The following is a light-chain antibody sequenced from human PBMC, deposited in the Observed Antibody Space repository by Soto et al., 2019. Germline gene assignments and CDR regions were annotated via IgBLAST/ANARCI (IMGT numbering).Light chain of an antibody. Sequence: DILMTQSPSSLSASVGDTVTITCRASQSISSYLNWYQQKPGKAPKLLIYAASSLQGGVPSRFSGSRSGPDFTLTISSLQPEDFATYYCQQSYSSPPTFGQGTKVDI. V-gene: IGKV1-39*01. CDR1: QSISSY. CDR3: QQSYSSPPT. CDR2: AAS. J-gene: IGKJ1*01.